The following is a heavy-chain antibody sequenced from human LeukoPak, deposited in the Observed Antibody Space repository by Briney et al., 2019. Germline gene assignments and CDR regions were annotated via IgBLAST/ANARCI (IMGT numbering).Heavy chain of an antibody. CDR2: ISGSGGST. CDR1: GFTFSSYA. Sequence: GGSLRLSCAASGFTFSSYAMSWVRQAPGKGLEWVSAISGSGGSTYYADSVKGRFTISRDNSKNTLYLQMNSLRAEDTAVYYYASCNRYSYGYHYWGQGTLVTVSS. V-gene: IGHV3-23*01. J-gene: IGHJ4*02. D-gene: IGHD5-18*01. CDR3: ASCNRYSYGYHY.